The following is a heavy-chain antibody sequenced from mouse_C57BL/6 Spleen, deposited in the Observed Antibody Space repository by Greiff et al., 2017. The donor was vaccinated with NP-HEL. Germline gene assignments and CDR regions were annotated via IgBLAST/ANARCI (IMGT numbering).Heavy chain of an antibody. CDR3: SRPGCYDYFDY. CDR1: GFTFSDYG. CDR2: ISSGSSTI. D-gene: IGHD2-12*01. V-gene: IGHV5-17*01. Sequence: EVKLMESGGGLVKPGGSLKLSCAASGFTFSDYGMHWVRQAPEKGLEWVAYISSGSSTIYYEDTVKGRFTISRDNAKNTLFLQMISLRSEDTAMYYCSRPGCYDYFDYWGQGTTLTVSS. J-gene: IGHJ2*01.